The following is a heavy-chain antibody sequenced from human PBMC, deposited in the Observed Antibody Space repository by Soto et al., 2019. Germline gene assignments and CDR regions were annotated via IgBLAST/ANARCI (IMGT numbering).Heavy chain of an antibody. CDR2: ISYDGSNK. V-gene: IGHV3-30*03. D-gene: IGHD5-18*01. CDR3: ARDPLWGTAMVLWYFDL. Sequence: PGGSLRLSCAASGFLFCTYSLNWVRQAPGKGLEWVAVISYDGSNKYYADSVKGRFTISRDNSKNTLYLQMNSLRAEDTAVYYCARDPLWGTAMVLWYFDLWGRGTLITVSS. CDR1: GFLFCTYS. J-gene: IGHJ2*01.